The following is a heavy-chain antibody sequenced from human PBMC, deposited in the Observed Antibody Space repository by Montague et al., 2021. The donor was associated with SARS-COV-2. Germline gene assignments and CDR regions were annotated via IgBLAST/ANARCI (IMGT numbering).Heavy chain of an antibody. CDR3: ARQGHTGRYYYYGMDV. J-gene: IGHJ6*02. Sequence: SETLSLTCTVSGGSISSSSYYWGWIRQPPGKGLEWIGSIYYSGSTYYNPSLKSRVTISVDTSKNQFSLKLSSVTAADTAVYYCARQGHTGRYYYYGMDVWGQGTTVTLSS. CDR2: IYYSGST. V-gene: IGHV4-39*01. CDR1: GGSISSSSYY.